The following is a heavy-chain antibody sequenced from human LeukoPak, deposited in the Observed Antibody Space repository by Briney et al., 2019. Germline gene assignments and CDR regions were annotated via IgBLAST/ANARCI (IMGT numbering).Heavy chain of an antibody. D-gene: IGHD2-21*02. Sequence: GSLRLSCAASGFTFSSYAMRWVRQAPGKGLEWVSAISGSGGSTYYADSVKGRFTISRDNSKNTLYLQMNSLRAEDTAVYYFAKCDLAHYFYYWGQGTLVTVSS. J-gene: IGHJ4*02. CDR2: ISGSGGST. CDR3: AKCDLAHYFYY. V-gene: IGHV3-23*01. CDR1: GFTFSSYA.